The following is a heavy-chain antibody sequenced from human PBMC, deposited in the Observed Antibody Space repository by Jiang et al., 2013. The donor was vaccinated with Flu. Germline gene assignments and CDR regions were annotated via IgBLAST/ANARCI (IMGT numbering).Heavy chain of an antibody. CDR3: ARAWDYYAPGGWFDP. D-gene: IGHD2-2*01. J-gene: IGHJ5*02. CDR1: GFTFSSYG. Sequence: SCAASGFTFSSYGMHWVRQAPGKGLEWVAVIWYDGSNKYYADSVKGRFTISRDNSKNTLYLQMNSLRAEDTAVYYCARAWDYYAPGGWFDPWGQGTLVTVSS. CDR2: IWYDGSNK. V-gene: IGHV3-33*01.